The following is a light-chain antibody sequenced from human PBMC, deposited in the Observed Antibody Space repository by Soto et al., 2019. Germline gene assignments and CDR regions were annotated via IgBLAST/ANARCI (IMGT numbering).Light chain of an antibody. CDR2: GAS. CDR1: QSVSSSY. J-gene: IGKJ1*01. V-gene: IGKV3-20*01. CDR3: QQYDASPTT. Sequence: EIVLTQSPGTLSLSPGERATLSCRASQSVSSSYLAWYQQKPGQAPRLFIHGASTRATGIPDRFRGSGSGTDFTLTISRLEPDDFAVYYCQQYDASPTTFGQGTKVDTK.